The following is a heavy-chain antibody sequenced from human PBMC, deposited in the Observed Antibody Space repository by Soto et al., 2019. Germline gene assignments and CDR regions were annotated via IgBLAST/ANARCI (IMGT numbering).Heavy chain of an antibody. J-gene: IGHJ3*02. D-gene: IGHD3-16*02. CDR2: IYYSGST. CDR3: ARDGPLERNTLDAFDI. V-gene: IGHV4-31*03. Sequence: QVQLQESGPGLVKPSQTLSLTCTVSGGSISSGGYYWSWIRQHPGKGLEWIGYIYYSGSTYYNPSLQRRVTISVDTSKNQFSLKLSSVTAADTAVYYCARDGPLERNTLDAFDIWGQGTMVTVSS. CDR1: GGSISSGGYY.